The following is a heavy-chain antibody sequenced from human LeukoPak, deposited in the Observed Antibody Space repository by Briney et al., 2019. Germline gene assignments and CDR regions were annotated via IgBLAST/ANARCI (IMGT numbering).Heavy chain of an antibody. CDR2: ITTSDGNT. J-gene: IGHJ4*02. V-gene: IGHV3-23*01. D-gene: IGHD7-27*01. CDR1: GFAFSSYT. Sequence: GGSLRLSCAASGFAFSSYTMSWVRQAPGKGLEWVSTITTSDGNTYYADSVKGRFTVSRDNSKNTLFLQMNSLRAEDTAVYYCAKDGGLWVSAHWGDSWGRGTLVTVSS. CDR3: AKDGGLWVSAHWGDS.